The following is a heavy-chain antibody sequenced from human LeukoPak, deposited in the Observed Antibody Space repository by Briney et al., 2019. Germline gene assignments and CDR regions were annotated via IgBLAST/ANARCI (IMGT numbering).Heavy chain of an antibody. V-gene: IGHV3-21*01. CDR1: GFTFSSYS. Sequence: GGSLRLSCAASGFTFSSYSMNWVRQAPGKGLEWVSAISRSSSDIYYADSVKGRFTVSRDNAKNSLYLQMNSLRAEDTAVYYCARDLSYGTRRFYGMDVWGQGTTVTVSS. D-gene: IGHD5-18*01. CDR2: ISRSSSDI. J-gene: IGHJ6*02. CDR3: ARDLSYGTRRFYGMDV.